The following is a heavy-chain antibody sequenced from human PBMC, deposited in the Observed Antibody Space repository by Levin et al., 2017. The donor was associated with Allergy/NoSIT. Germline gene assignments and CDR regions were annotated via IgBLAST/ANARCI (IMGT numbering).Heavy chain of an antibody. CDR1: GGSFSGYY. V-gene: IGHV4-34*01. J-gene: IGHJ4*02. CDR2: INHSGST. D-gene: IGHD3-22*01. CDR3: ARKERGYYYSDY. Sequence: SETLSLTCAVYGGSFSGYYWSWIRQPPGKGLEWIGEINHSGSTNYNPSLKSRVTISVDTSKNQFSLKLSSVTAADTAVYYCARKERGYYYSDYWGQGTLVTVSS.